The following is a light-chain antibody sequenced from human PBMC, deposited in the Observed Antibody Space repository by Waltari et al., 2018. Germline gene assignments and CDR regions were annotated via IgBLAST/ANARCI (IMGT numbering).Light chain of an antibody. CDR1: YSNTGSNI. J-gene: IGLJ2*01. V-gene: IGLV1-44*01. CDR3: ATWDDRLTGVV. Sequence: QSVLTQPPSASGTPGQRVPISCSGSYSNTGSNIVTWYQQLPGTAPKLLIYSNDYRPSGVPDRFSGSKSGTSTSLAISGLQSEDEADYYCATWDDRLTGVVFGGGTRVTVL. CDR2: SND.